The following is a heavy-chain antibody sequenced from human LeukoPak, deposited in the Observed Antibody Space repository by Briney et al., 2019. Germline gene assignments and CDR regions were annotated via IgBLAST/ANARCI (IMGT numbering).Heavy chain of an antibody. CDR1: GFTFDDYG. CDR3: ARYGSGSYYTDYYYYMDV. CDR2: INWNGGST. V-gene: IGHV3-20*04. D-gene: IGHD3-10*01. J-gene: IGHJ6*03. Sequence: GGSLRLSCAASGFTFDDYGMSWVRQAPGKGLEWVSGINWNGGSTGYADSVKGRFTISRDNAKNSLYLQMNSLRAEDTALYYCARYGSGSYYTDYYYYMDVWGKGTTVTVSS.